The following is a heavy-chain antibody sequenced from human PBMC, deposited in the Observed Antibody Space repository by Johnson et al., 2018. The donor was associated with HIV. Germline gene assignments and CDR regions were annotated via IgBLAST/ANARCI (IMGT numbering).Heavy chain of an antibody. D-gene: IGHD1-14*01. CDR1: GFTFRSYA. CDR2: ISGNGGTT. Sequence: EVLLLESGGGLVQPGGSLRLSCAASGFTFRSYAMSWVRQAPGKGLEWVSVISGNGGTTYYADSVKGRFTISIDNAKNTLYLQLNSLRAEGTAVYHCAIMSAPEDADAFDFWGQGTMVTVSS. V-gene: IGHV3-23*01. CDR3: AIMSAPEDADAFDF. J-gene: IGHJ3*01.